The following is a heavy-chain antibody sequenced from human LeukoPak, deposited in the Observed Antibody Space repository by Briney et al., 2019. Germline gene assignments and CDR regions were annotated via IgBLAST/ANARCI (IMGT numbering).Heavy chain of an antibody. CDR1: GFTVSSNY. CDR3: ARDSSMLRGPLVIYYFDF. V-gene: IGHV3-53*01. CDR2: IYSGGST. J-gene: IGHJ4*02. D-gene: IGHD3-10*01. Sequence: GGSLRLSCAASGFTVSSNYMSWVRQAPGKGLEWVSIIYSGGSTFCADSVKGRFTISRDNSKNTLYLQMNSLRVEDTAVYYCARDSSMLRGPLVIYYFDFWGQGTLVTVSS.